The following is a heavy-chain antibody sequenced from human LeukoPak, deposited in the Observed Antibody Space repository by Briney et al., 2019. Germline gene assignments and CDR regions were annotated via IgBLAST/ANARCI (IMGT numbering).Heavy chain of an antibody. J-gene: IGHJ3*01. CDR1: GFTFSSYW. Sequence: GGSLRLSCAASGFTFSSYWMHWVRQAPGKGLVWVSRINSDGSSTSYADSVKGRFIISRDNAKNSLYLQMNSLRAEDTAVYYCAREGLGAPTSAGDAFDVWGQGTMVTVSS. CDR3: AREGLGAPTSAGDAFDV. CDR2: INSDGSST. V-gene: IGHV3-74*01. D-gene: IGHD3-16*01.